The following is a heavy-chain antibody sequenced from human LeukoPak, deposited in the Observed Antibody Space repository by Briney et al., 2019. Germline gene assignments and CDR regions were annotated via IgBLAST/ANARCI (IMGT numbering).Heavy chain of an antibody. CDR3: TTLIRGYSRNY. CDR1: GFTFSNAW. Sequence: GGSLRLSCAASGFTFSNAWMSWVRQAPGKGLEWVGRIKSKTDGGTTDYAAPVKGRFTISRDDSKNTLYLQMNSLKTGDTAVYYCTTLIRGYSRNYWGQGTLVTVSS. J-gene: IGHJ4*02. CDR2: IKSKTDGGTT. V-gene: IGHV3-15*01. D-gene: IGHD5-18*01.